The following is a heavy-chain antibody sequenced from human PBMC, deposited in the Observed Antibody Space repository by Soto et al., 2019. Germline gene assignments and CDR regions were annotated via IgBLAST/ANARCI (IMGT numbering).Heavy chain of an antibody. CDR3: AKGERVGGPFSRPDY. J-gene: IGHJ4*02. CDR2: LDESGSAR. V-gene: IGHV3-23*01. Sequence: GGSLRLSCAASGFTFNGYAMIWIRQAPGKGLEWVSSLDESGSARYYADSVKGRFTISRDNSRNTVYLQMNSLRVEDTALYYCAKGERVGGPFSRPDYWGQGTLVTVSS. D-gene: IGHD3-16*01. CDR1: GFTFNGYA.